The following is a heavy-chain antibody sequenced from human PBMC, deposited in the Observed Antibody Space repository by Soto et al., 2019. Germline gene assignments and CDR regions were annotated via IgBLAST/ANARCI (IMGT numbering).Heavy chain of an antibody. CDR3: ARDQTYRDIVIFGGTERYFDY. D-gene: IGHD5-12*01. CDR2: ITGSGAAT. J-gene: IGHJ4*02. Sequence: GGSLRLSCAASGFTFTTYVVSWVRQAPGKGLEWVSLITGSGAATYYADSVKGRFTMSRDNSKNTVYLEMNSLTAEDTAVYYWARDQTYRDIVIFGGTERYFDYWGQGTLVTVSS. CDR1: GFTFTTYV. V-gene: IGHV3-23*01.